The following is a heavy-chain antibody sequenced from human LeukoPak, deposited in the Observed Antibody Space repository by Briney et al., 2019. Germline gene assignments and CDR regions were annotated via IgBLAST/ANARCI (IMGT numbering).Heavy chain of an antibody. J-gene: IGHJ4*02. CDR1: GFTFSSYD. CDR2: IWYDGSNK. Sequence: GRSLRLSCAASGFTFSSYDMHWVRQAPGKGLEWVAVIWYDGSNKYYADSVKGRFTISRDNSNNTVHLQMSSLRSDDTAVYYCARDGEVAGFIEYYFDYWGQGTLVTVSS. V-gene: IGHV3-33*01. CDR3: ARDGEVAGFIEYYFDY. D-gene: IGHD6-19*01.